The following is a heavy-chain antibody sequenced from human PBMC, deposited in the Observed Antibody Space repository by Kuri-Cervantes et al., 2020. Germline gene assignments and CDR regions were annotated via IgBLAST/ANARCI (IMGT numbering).Heavy chain of an antibody. CDR1: GYSISSGYY. J-gene: IGHJ5*02. CDR3: ARVLGNWFDP. Sequence: SETLSLTCAVSGYSISSGYYWGWIRQPPGKGLEGIGSIYHSGSTYYNPSLKSRVTISVDTSKNQFSLKLSSVTAADTAVYYCARVLGNWFDPWGQGALVTVSS. CDR2: IYHSGST. D-gene: IGHD3-16*01. V-gene: IGHV4-38-2*01.